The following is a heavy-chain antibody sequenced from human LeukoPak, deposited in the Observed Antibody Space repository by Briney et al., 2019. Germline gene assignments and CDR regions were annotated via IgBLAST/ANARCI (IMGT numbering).Heavy chain of an antibody. D-gene: IGHD5-24*01. CDR2: ILQSGDDT. V-gene: IGHV3-23*01. CDR1: GFTFNNYA. Sequence: GGSLRLSCAASGFTFNNYAMSWVRQAPGKGLEWVSGILQSGDDTYYADSVKGRFTISRDNSNNMLYLQMNSLRVEDTAIYYCAKDAVRGDGYWEFDYWGQGSLVTVSS. CDR3: AKDAVRGDGYWEFDY. J-gene: IGHJ4*02.